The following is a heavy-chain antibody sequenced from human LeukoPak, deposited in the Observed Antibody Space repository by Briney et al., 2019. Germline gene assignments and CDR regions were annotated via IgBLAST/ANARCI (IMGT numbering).Heavy chain of an antibody. Sequence: GGSLRLSCAASGFTFSSYSMNWVRQAPGKGLEWVSYISSSGSTIYYADSVKGRFTISRDNAKNSLYLQMNSLRAEDTAVYYCARSGYAVSVDYWGQGTLVTVSS. CDR2: ISSSGSTI. D-gene: IGHD5-12*01. V-gene: IGHV3-48*04. J-gene: IGHJ4*02. CDR1: GFTFSSYS. CDR3: ARSGYAVSVDY.